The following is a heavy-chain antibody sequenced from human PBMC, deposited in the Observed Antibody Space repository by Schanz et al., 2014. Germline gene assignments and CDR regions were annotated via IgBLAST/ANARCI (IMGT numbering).Heavy chain of an antibody. D-gene: IGHD5-12*01. CDR3: ARDGGRDGYNLAFDV. V-gene: IGHV3-53*01. Sequence: VQLVESGGGLIQPGGSLRLSCAVSGFTVNTNYMSWVRQAPGKGLEWISSMYINSGSTQYADSVKGRFIISRDRSKNTLFLQMNSLRAEDTAVYFCARDGGRDGYNLAFDVWGQGTLVTVSS. J-gene: IGHJ3*01. CDR2: MYINSGST. CDR1: GFTVNTNY.